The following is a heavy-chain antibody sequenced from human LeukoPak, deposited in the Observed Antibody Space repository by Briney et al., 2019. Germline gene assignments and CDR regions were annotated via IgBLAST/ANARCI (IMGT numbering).Heavy chain of an antibody. V-gene: IGHV4-59*01. CDR3: ARDCSGGSCYPTYGMDV. CDR2: VYYSGST. Sequence: SETLSLTCTVSGGSISSYYWSWIRQPPGKGLEWIGYVYYSGSTNYTPSLKSRVTISVDTSKNQSSLTLSSVTAADTAVYYCARDCSGGSCYPTYGMDVWGQGTTVTVSS. CDR1: GGSISSYY. J-gene: IGHJ6*02. D-gene: IGHD2-15*01.